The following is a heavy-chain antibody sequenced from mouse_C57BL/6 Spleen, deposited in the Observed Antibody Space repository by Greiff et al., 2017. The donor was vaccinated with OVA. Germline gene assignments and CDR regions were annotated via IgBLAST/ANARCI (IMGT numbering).Heavy chain of an antibody. J-gene: IGHJ1*03. D-gene: IGHD1-1*01. V-gene: IGHV1-82*01. CDR1: GYAFSSSW. CDR3: ARRDYYGSSYVSWYFDV. Sequence: VQLQQSGPELVKPGASVKISCKASGYAFSSSWMNWVKQRPGKGLEWIGRIYPGDGDTNYNGKLKGKATLTADKSSSTAYMQLSSLTSEDSAVYFCARRDYYGSSYVSWYFDVWGTGTTVTVSS. CDR2: IYPGDGDT.